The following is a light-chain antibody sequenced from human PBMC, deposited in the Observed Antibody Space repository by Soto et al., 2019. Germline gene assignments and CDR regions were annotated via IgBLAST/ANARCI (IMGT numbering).Light chain of an antibody. CDR1: QSASSY. Sequence: EIVLTQSPATLSLSPGERATLSCRASQSASSYLAWYQQKPGRAPRLLIYSASRRATGFPGRFSGSGSGTDFTLTISSLQSEDLAVYYCQQRSNWITFGQGTRLEIK. CDR2: SAS. V-gene: IGKV3-11*01. CDR3: QQRSNWIT. J-gene: IGKJ5*01.